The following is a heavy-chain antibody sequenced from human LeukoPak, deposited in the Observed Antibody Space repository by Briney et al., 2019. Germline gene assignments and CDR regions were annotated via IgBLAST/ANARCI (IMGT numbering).Heavy chain of an antibody. J-gene: IGHJ4*02. CDR3: ARGYGRWAAAGDY. CDR1: GYTFTSYA. V-gene: IGHV1-3*01. CDR2: INAGNGNT. D-gene: IGHD6-13*01. Sequence: GASVKVPCKASGYTFTSYAMHWVRQAPGQRLEWMGWINAGNGNTKYSQKFQGRVTITRDTSASTAYMELSSLRSEDTAVYYCARGYGRWAAAGDYWGQGTLVTVSS.